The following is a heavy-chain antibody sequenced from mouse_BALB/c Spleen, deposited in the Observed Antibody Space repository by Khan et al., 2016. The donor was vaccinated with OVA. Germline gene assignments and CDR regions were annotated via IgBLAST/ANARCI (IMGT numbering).Heavy chain of an antibody. D-gene: IGHD1-2*01. CDR1: GFTFSNYG. CDR2: ITNGGTYT. V-gene: IGHV5-6*01. Sequence: EVMLVESGGDLVKPGGSLNLSCEASGFTFSNYGMSWLRQTPDKRLEWVATITNGGTYTYFPDRVKGRLTIYRDNAKNTLSLQMSSLKSEDTAMYYCARHRFTTPTAWFAYWGQGTLVTVFA. CDR3: ARHRFTTPTAWFAY. J-gene: IGHJ3*01.